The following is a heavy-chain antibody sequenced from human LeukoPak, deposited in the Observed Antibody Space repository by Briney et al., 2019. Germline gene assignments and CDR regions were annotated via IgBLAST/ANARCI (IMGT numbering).Heavy chain of an antibody. Sequence: SETLSLTCAVSGGSISSSNWWSWVRQPPGKGLEWIGEIYHSGSTNYNPSLKSRVTISVDKSKNQFSLKLSSVTAADTAVYYCASGSGKQKLYDAFDIWGQGTMVTVSS. J-gene: IGHJ3*02. CDR3: ASGSGKQKLYDAFDI. V-gene: IGHV4-4*02. D-gene: IGHD3-10*01. CDR2: IYHSGST. CDR1: GGSISSSNW.